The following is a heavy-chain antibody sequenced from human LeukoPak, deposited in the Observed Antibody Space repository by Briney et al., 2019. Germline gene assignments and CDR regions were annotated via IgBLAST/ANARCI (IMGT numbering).Heavy chain of an antibody. CDR3: ARGYSSGYYYGFDY. V-gene: IGHV4-34*01. Sequence: PSETLFLTCAVYGGSFSGYYWSWIRQPPGKGLEWIGEINHSGSTNYNPSLKSRVTISVDTSKNQFSLKLSSVTAADTAVYCCARGYSSGYYYGFDYWGQGTLVTVSS. CDR1: GGSFSGYY. CDR2: INHSGST. J-gene: IGHJ4*02. D-gene: IGHD3-22*01.